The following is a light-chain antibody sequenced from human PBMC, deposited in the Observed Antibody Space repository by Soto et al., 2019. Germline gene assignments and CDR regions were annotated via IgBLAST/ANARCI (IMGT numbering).Light chain of an antibody. J-gene: IGKJ2*03. CDR3: KQYKYLDS. CDR2: DAS. Sequence: DIQMAQSPSTLSASVEERDTITCRASQTISGWLAWYQQKPGKAPKLMNYDASSLESGVPTRFSGSESGTEFTLTISSLQPEDFATYYCKQYKYLDSVGQGTKVDSK. V-gene: IGKV1-5*01. CDR1: QTISGW.